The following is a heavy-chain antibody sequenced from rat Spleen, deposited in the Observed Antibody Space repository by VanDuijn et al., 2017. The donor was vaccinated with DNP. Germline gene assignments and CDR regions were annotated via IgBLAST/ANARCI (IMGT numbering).Heavy chain of an antibody. D-gene: IGHD1-3*01. CDR1: GFSLTNSH. CDR2: MWNDGDT. V-gene: IGHV2-32*01. J-gene: IGHJ4*01. Sequence: QVQLKESGPGLVQPSQTLSLTCTVSGFSLTNSHVHWVRQPPGDGLEWMGVMWNDGDTSYNSTLKSRLSISRDTSKSQVFLKMHSLQTEDTATYYCASTLVNYGTYGYYAMDAWGQGTSVTVSS. CDR3: ASTLVNYGTYGYYAMDA.